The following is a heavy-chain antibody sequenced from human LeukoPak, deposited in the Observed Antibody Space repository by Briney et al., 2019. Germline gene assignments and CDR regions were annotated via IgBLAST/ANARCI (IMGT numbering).Heavy chain of an antibody. CDR3: ARVGGIAVAGTSYDFDY. CDR2: IYHSGST. Sequence: SETLSLTCAVSGYSISSGYYWGWIRQPPGKGLQWIGSIYHSGSTYYNPSLKSRVTISVDTSKNQFSLKLSSVTAADTAVYYCARVGGIAVAGTSYDFDYWGQGTLVTVSS. D-gene: IGHD6-19*01. CDR1: GYSISSGYY. V-gene: IGHV4-38-2*01. J-gene: IGHJ4*02.